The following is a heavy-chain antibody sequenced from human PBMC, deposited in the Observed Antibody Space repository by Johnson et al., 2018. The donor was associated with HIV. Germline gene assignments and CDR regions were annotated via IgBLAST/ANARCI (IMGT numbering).Heavy chain of an antibody. D-gene: IGHD2-2*01. CDR1: GFTVSSSY. V-gene: IGHV3-66*01. J-gene: IGHJ3*02. CDR3: ARGIQPDAFDI. Sequence: VQLVESGGGLVQPGGSLRLSCVVSGFTVSSSYLTWVRQAPGKGLEWVSVIYSGGSTYYADSVKGRFTISRDNSKNTLYVQMNSLRAEDTAVYYCARGIQPDAFDIWGQGTMVTVSS. CDR2: IYSGGST.